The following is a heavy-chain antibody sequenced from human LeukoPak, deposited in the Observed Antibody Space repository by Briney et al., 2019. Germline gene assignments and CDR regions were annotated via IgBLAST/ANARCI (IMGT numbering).Heavy chain of an antibody. J-gene: IGHJ4*02. D-gene: IGHD3-9*01. CDR1: GFTFSAYA. CDR2: ISGSGGST. Sequence: PGGSLRLSCEASGFTFSAYAMTWVRQAPGKGLEWVSAISGSGGSTYYADSVKGRFTISRDNSKNTLYLQMNSLRAEDTAVYYCAKETRLRYFDWLSFDYWGQGTLVTVSS. CDR3: AKETRLRYFDWLSFDY. V-gene: IGHV3-23*01.